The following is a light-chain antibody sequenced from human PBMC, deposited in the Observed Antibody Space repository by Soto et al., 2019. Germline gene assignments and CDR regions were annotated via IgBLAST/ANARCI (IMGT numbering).Light chain of an antibody. J-gene: IGLJ2*01. CDR1: SSDVGTYNL. CDR2: EGS. CDR3: SAYAGRVV. V-gene: IGLV2-23*01. Sequence: QSVLTQPASVSGSPGQSITISCTGTSSDVGTYNLVSWYQHHPGKAPKLMIYEGSNRPSGVSHRFSGSQSGNTASLTIAGLQAEDEADYYCSAYAGRVVFGGGTKLTVL.